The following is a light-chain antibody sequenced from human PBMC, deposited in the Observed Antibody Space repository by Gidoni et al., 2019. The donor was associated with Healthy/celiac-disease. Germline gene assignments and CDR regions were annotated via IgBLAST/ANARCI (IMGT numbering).Light chain of an antibody. V-gene: IGKV3-20*01. CDR3: QQYGSSPQT. Sequence: EIVLTPSPGTLSLSPGERATLSCRASQSVSSSYLAWYQQKPGQAPRLLIYGASSRATGIPDRFIGSGSGTDFTLTISRLEPEDFAVYYCQQYGSSPQTFGQGTKLEIK. J-gene: IGKJ2*01. CDR2: GAS. CDR1: QSVSSSY.